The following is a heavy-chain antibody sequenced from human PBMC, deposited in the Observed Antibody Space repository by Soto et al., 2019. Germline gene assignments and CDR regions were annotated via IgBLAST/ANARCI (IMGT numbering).Heavy chain of an antibody. V-gene: IGHV1-2*02. Sequence: ASVKVSCKTSGYSFTGYYIHWVRQAPGQGLEWMGWINPNSGATLYARKFQGRVIVSRDTSISTAFMELSRLSSDDTAVYYCARGPFNYDSSGYYVYWGQGTLVTVSS. D-gene: IGHD3-22*01. J-gene: IGHJ1*01. CDR2: INPNSGAT. CDR1: GYSFTGYY. CDR3: ARGPFNYDSSGYYVY.